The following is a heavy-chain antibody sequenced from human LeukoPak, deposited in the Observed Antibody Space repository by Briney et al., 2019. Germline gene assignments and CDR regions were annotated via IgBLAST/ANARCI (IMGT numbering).Heavy chain of an antibody. D-gene: IGHD3-10*01. V-gene: IGHV4-30-2*01. CDR3: ARSLYYGSGGWFDP. J-gene: IGHJ5*02. CDR1: GGSISSGGYS. CDR2: IYHSGST. Sequence: PSETLSLTCAVSGGSISSGGYSWSWIRQPPGKGLEWIGYIYHSGSTYYNPSLKSRVTMSVDRSKNQFSLKLSSVTAADTAVYYCARSLYYGSGGWFDPWGQGTLVTVSS.